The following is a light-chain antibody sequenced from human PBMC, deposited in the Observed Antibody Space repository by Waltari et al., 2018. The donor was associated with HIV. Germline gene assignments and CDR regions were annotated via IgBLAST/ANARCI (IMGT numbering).Light chain of an antibody. CDR1: QSVSSN. CDR3: QQYNSWPRT. V-gene: IGKV3-15*01. CDR2: GAS. Sequence: EIVMTQSPATLSVSPGERATLSCRASQSVSSNLAWFQQKPGQAPRLLIYGASTRATGVPARFSGSGPGTEFTLTISSLQSEDFAVYYCQQYNSWPRTFGGGTKVEIK. J-gene: IGKJ4*01.